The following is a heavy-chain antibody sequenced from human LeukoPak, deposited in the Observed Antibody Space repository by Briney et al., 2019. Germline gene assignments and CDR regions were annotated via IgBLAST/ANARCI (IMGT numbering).Heavy chain of an antibody. J-gene: IGHJ4*02. CDR3: ARAHTPYSSGWYRY. D-gene: IGHD6-19*01. V-gene: IGHV3-7*01. CDR1: GFTFSRYG. CDR2: IKQDGSEK. Sequence: GGPLRLSCAASGFTFSRYGMSWVRQAPGKGLEWVANIKQDGSEKYYVDSVKGRFTISRDNAKNSLYLQMNSLRAEDTAVYYCARAHTPYSSGWYRYWGQGTLVTVSS.